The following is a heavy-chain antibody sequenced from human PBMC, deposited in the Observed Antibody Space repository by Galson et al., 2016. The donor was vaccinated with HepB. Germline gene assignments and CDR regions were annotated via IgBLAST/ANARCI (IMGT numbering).Heavy chain of an antibody. Sequence: SLRLSCAASGFTFSSSAMNWVRQAXXKGLXXVSXXTSSSTSTLYADSVKGRFTISRDNAKNSLYLQMDSLRDEDTAVYYCARIPLRESGAAWGQGTLVTVSS. V-gene: IGHV3-48*02. J-gene: IGHJ5*02. CDR2: XTSSSTST. D-gene: IGHD1-26*01. CDR3: ARIPLRESGAA. CDR1: GFTFSSSA.